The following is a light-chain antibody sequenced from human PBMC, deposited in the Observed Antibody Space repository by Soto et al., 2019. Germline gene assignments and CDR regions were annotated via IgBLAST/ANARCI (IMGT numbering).Light chain of an antibody. V-gene: IGKV3-20*01. Sequence: IVFTQSPGTLSLSPGERATLSCRASQSVTSRYLAWYQQKLGQAPRLLIYGTSSRATGIPDRFSGSGSGTDFTLTISRLEPEDFAVYYCQQYNNWPPITFGQGTRLEIK. CDR3: QQYNNWPPIT. CDR2: GTS. J-gene: IGKJ5*01. CDR1: QSVTSRY.